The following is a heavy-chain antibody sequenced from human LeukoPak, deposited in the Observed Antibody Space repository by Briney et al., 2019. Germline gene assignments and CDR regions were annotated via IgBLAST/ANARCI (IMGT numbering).Heavy chain of an antibody. CDR2: ISSSGSTI. CDR1: GFTFSDYG. V-gene: IGHV3-48*04. Sequence: GGSLRLSCAASGFTFSDYGMNWVRQAPGKGLEWVSYISSSGSTIYYADSVKGRFTISRDNAKNSLYLQMNSLRAEDTAVYYCAELGITMIGGVWGKGTTVTISS. J-gene: IGHJ6*04. D-gene: IGHD3-10*02. CDR3: AELGITMIGGV.